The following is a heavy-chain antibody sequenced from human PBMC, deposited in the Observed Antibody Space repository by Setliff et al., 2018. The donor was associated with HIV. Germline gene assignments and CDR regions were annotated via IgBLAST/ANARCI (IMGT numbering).Heavy chain of an antibody. V-gene: IGHV4-31*03. CDR1: GGSISSGGYY. J-gene: IGHJ5*02. Sequence: LSLTCTVSGGSISSGGYYWSWIRQHPGKGLEWIGYIYYSGSTYYNPSLKSRVTISVDTSKNQFSLKLSSVTAADTAVYYCAIFQQRPWGGRWFDPWGQGTLVTVSS. CDR3: AIFQQRPWGGRWFDP. D-gene: IGHD3-16*01. CDR2: IYYSGST.